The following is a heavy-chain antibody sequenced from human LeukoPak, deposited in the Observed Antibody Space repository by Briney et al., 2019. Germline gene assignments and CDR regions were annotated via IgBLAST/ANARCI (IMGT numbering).Heavy chain of an antibody. CDR1: GGSISSYY. V-gene: IGHV4-59*01. J-gene: IGHJ4*02. CDR2: IYYSGST. Sequence: PSETLSLTCTVSGGSISSYYWSWIRHPPGKGLEWIGYIYYSGSTNYNPALKSRVTISVDTSKNQFSLKLGSVTDGDTAVYYCARGRRGDYFDYWGQGTLVTVSS. D-gene: IGHD3-16*01. CDR3: ARGRRGDYFDY.